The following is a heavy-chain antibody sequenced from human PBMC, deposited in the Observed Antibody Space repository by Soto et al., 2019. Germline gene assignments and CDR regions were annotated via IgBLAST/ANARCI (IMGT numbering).Heavy chain of an antibody. V-gene: IGHV4-34*01. CDR3: ARRNSQWLMDY. CDR1: GGSFSGYY. D-gene: IGHD6-19*01. Sequence: QVQLQQWGAGLLKPSETLSLTCAVYGGSFSGYYWSWIRQPPGKGLEWIGEINHSGSTNYNPSLKSRVTISVDTSKNQFSLKLSSVTAADTAVYYCARRNSQWLMDYWGQGTLVTVSS. J-gene: IGHJ4*02. CDR2: INHSGST.